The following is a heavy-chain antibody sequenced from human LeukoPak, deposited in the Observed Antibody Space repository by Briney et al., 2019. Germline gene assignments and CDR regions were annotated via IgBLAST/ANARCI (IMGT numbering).Heavy chain of an antibody. J-gene: IGHJ6*03. Sequence: PSEALSLTCSFSGYSISSGYYWGWIRQPPGQGLEWIGNIYHSGSTYYNPSLKSRVTISVDTSKNQFSLKLSSVTAADTAVYYCARGRGYYYIYMDVWGKGTTVTVSS. D-gene: IGHD3-10*01. CDR3: ARGRGYYYIYMDV. V-gene: IGHV4-38-2*02. CDR2: IYHSGST. CDR1: GYSISSGYY.